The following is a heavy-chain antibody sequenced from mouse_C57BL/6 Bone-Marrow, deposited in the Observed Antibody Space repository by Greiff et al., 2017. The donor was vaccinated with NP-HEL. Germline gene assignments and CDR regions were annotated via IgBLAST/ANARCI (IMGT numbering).Heavy chain of an antibody. CDR2: IGPNSGGT. V-gene: IGHV1-72*01. J-gene: IGHJ2*01. D-gene: IGHD3-2*02. Sequence: VQLQQPGAELVKPGASVKLSCKASGYTFTSYCMHWVKQRPGRGLEWIGSIGPNSGGTKYNEKFKSKATLTVDKPSSTAYMQLSSLTSEDSAVYYCAKGRQLRLGDYWGQGTTLTVCS. CDR3: AKGRQLRLGDY. CDR1: GYTFTSYC.